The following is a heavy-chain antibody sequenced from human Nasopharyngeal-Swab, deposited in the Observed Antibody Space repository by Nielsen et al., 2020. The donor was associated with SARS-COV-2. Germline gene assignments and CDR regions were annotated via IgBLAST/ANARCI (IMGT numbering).Heavy chain of an antibody. CDR1: GFSFSNYG. V-gene: IGHV3-33*01. J-gene: IGHJ4*02. D-gene: IGHD2-15*01. Sequence: GESLKISCAASGFSFSNYGMHWVRQAPGKGLQWVASIWFDGSRKYYADSMKGRYTISRDNSKNTLYLQTNSLRVDDTAVYYCARATCSGGTCYSDYWGQGTLVTVSS. CDR2: IWFDGSRK. CDR3: ARATCSGGTCYSDY.